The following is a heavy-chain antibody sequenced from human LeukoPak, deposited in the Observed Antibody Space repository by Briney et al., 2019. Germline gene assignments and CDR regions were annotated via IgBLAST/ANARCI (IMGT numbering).Heavy chain of an antibody. D-gene: IGHD6-13*01. CDR2: IYYSGST. J-gene: IGHJ4*02. CDR1: GGSISSYY. Sequence: SETLSLTCTVSGGSISSYYWSWIRQPPGKGLEWIGYIYYSGSTKYNPSLKSRVTISVDTSKNQFSLKLSSVTAADTAVYYCARGDPGIAAEWGRGTLVTVSS. CDR3: ARGDPGIAAE. V-gene: IGHV4-59*01.